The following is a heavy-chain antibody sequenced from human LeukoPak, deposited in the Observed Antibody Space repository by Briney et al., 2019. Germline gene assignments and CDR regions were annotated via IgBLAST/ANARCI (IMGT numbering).Heavy chain of an antibody. CDR1: GFTFSSYA. V-gene: IGHV3-30-3*01. CDR2: ISYDGSNK. J-gene: IGHJ4*02. CDR3: ARGDLTYTCDH. Sequence: PGRSLRLSCAASGFTFSSYAMHWVRQAPGKGLEWVAVISYDGSNKYYADSVKGRFTISRDNSKNTLFLQMNSLRAEDTAVYYCARGDLTYTCDHWGQGTLVTVSS. D-gene: IGHD2-2*02.